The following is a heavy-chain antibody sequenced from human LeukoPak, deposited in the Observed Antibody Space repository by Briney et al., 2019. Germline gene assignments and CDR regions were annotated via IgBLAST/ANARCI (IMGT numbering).Heavy chain of an antibody. CDR3: AREYLGGADY. V-gene: IGHV4-59*01. J-gene: IGHJ4*02. D-gene: IGHD3-16*01. CDR1: GGSISGYY. Sequence: SETLSLTCTVSGGSISGYYWSWIRQPPGKGLEWIGYIYYSGSTNYNPSLKSRVTISVDTSKNQFSLKLSSVTAADTAVYYCAREYLGGADYWGQGTLVTVSS. CDR2: IYYSGST.